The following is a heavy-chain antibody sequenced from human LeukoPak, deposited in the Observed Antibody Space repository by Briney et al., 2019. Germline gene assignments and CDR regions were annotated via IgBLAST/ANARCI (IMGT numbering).Heavy chain of an antibody. CDR3: TRNYVVVPNGDWFGP. D-gene: IGHD2-2*01. V-gene: IGHV3-7*01. CDR1: GFTFSNYW. J-gene: IGHJ5*02. Sequence: GGSLRLSCAASGFTFSNYWMSWVRQAPGKGLEWVANIKQDGIETYHVASVKGRFTISRDNAKNSLYLQMSSLSAEDTAVYYCTRNYVVVPNGDWFGPWGQGTLVTVSS. CDR2: IKQDGIET.